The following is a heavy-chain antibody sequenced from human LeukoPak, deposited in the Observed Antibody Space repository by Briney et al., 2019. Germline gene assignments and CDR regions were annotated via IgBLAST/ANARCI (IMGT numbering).Heavy chain of an antibody. Sequence: VASVNVSFKVSGYTLTELSMHWVRQAPGKGLEWMGGFDPEDGETIYAQKFQGRVTMTEDTSTDTAYMELSSLRSEDTAVYYCATSPYDSESDYYYYGMDVWGQGTTVTVS. CDR3: ATSPYDSESDYYYYGMDV. CDR1: GYTLTELS. V-gene: IGHV1-24*01. CDR2: FDPEDGET. J-gene: IGHJ6*02. D-gene: IGHD5-12*01.